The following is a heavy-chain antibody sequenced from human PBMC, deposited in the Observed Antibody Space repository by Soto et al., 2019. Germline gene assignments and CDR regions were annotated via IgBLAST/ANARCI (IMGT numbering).Heavy chain of an antibody. D-gene: IGHD6-19*01. Sequence: QVQLQESGPGLVKPSESLSLTCAGSGGSISSYYCSWIRHPPGKGLEWIGYIYYSGGTNYNPSLKSRVTPYVDTAKNQFSLTLTSVTAADTAVYYCARSLYTSGWSTPPFDYWGQRTPVTVSA. V-gene: IGHV4-59*01. J-gene: IGHJ4*02. CDR2: IYYSGGT. CDR3: ARSLYTSGWSTPPFDY. CDR1: GGSISSYY.